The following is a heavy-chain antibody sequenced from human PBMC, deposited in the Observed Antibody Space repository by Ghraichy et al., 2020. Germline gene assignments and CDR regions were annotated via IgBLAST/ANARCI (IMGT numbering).Heavy chain of an antibody. CDR3: ARRGYYDSSGYYNLDS. Sequence: SETLSLTCIVSGGSISSYYWSWIRQPPGKGLEWIGFIYYSGSTYYNPSLKGRVIISVDRSTSQFSLPLISVTAADTAVYYCARRGYYDSSGYYNLDSWGKGILVTVPS. D-gene: IGHD3-22*01. V-gene: IGHV4-59*08. CDR1: GGSISSYY. J-gene: IGHJ4*02. CDR2: IYYSGST.